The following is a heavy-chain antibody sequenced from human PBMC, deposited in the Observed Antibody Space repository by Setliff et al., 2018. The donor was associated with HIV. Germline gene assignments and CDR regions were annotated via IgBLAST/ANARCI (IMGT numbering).Heavy chain of an antibody. CDR2: IYTSGST. CDR1: GGSISSYY. CDR3: ARRAPGGGYGPAWYFDY. D-gene: IGHD5-12*01. J-gene: IGHJ4*02. V-gene: IGHV4-4*09. Sequence: SETLSLTCTVSGGSISSYYWSWIRQPPGKELEWIGYIYTSGSTNYNPSLKSRVTISVDTSKNQFSLKLSSVTAADTAVYYCARRAPGGGYGPAWYFDYWGQGTLVTVSS.